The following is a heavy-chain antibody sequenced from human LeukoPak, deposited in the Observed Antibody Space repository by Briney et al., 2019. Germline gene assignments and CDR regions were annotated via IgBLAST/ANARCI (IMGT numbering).Heavy chain of an antibody. CDR2: IIPIFGTA. V-gene: IGHV1-69*06. CDR3: ASRGGSGRLSYYFDY. J-gene: IGHJ4*02. Sequence: AASVKVSCKASGYTFTGYYMHWVRQAPGQGLEWMGGIIPIFGTANYAQKFQGRVTITADKSTSTAYMELSSLRSEDTAVYYCASRGGSGRLSYYFDYWGQGTLVTVSS. CDR1: GYTFTGYY. D-gene: IGHD3-16*01.